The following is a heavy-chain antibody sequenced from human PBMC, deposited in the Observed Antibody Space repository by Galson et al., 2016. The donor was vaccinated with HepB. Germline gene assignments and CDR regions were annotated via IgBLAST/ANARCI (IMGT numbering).Heavy chain of an antibody. V-gene: IGHV3-23*01. CDR3: AKRSPYYFDY. CDR2: ISTAGGYA. D-gene: IGHD3-10*01. Sequence: SLRLSCAASGFTFSSYAMGWLRRAPGKGLECVATISTAGGYAYYADSVKGRLTISRDNSKNTLYLQINSLRADDTAIYYCAKRSPYYFDYWGQGTQVTVSS. CDR1: GFTFSSYA. J-gene: IGHJ4*02.